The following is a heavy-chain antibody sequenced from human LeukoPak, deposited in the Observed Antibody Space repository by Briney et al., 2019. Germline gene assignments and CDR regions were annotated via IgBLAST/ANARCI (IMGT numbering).Heavy chain of an antibody. CDR3: ATQAPKGYGSGQNPFDY. V-gene: IGHV4-34*01. Sequence: PSETLSLTCAVYGGSFSGYYWSWIRQPPGKGLEWIGEINHSGSTNYNPSLKSRVTISVDTSKNQFSLKLSSVTAADTAVYYCATQAPKGYGSGQNPFDYWGQGTLVTVSS. D-gene: IGHD3-10*01. J-gene: IGHJ4*02. CDR1: GGSFSGYY. CDR2: INHSGST.